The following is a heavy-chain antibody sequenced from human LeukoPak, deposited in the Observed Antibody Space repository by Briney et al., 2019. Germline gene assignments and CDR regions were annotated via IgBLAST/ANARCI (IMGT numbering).Heavy chain of an antibody. J-gene: IGHJ4*02. V-gene: IGHV4-39*01. CDR2: IYYSGIT. CDR1: GGAISSSSYY. CDR3: ARVSTNIAEAGTYGEEKDYYFDY. Sequence: SETLSLTCTVSGGAISSSSYYGGWIRQPTGKGLEWIGSIYYSGITYYNPSLKSRVTISVDTSKNQFSLKLSSVTAADTAVYYCARVSTNIAEAGTYGEEKDYYFDYWGQGTLVTVSS. D-gene: IGHD6-13*01.